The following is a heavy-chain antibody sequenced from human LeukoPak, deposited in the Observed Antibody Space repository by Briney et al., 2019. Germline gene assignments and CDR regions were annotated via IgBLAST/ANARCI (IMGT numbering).Heavy chain of an antibody. CDR2: IYHSGST. D-gene: IGHD2-21*02. CDR3: ARDAHGAYCGGDCSAGPFDI. CDR1: GGSISSGGYS. V-gene: IGHV4-30-2*01. J-gene: IGHJ3*02. Sequence: PSETLSLTCAVSGGSISSGGYSWSWIRQPPGKGLEWIGYIYHSGSTYYNPSLKSRATISVDRSKNQFSLKLSSVTAADTAVYYCARDAHGAYCGGDCSAGPFDIWGQGTMVTVSS.